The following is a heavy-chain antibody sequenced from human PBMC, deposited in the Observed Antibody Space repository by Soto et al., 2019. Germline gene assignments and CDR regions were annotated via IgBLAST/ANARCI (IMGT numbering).Heavy chain of an antibody. CDR3: ARAHIVVGPAPLDYYYGMDV. D-gene: IGHD2-2*01. J-gene: IGHJ6*02. V-gene: IGHV1-18*01. CDR2: ISAYNGNT. Sequence: GASVKVSCKASGYTFTSYGISWVRQAPGQGLEWMGWISAYNGNTNYAQKLQGRVTMTTDTSTSTAYMELRSLRSDDTAVYYCARAHIVVGPAPLDYYYGMDVWGQGTTVTVSS. CDR1: GYTFTSYG.